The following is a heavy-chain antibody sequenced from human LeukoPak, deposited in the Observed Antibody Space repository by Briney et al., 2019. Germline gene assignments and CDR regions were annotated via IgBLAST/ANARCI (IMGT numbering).Heavy chain of an antibody. Sequence: ASVKVSCKASGHTFTSYGISWVRQAPGQGLEWMGWISAYNGNTNYAQKLQGRVTMTTDTSTSTAYMELRSLRSDDTAVYYCAREYCSSTSCFGPLRNYYYYYMDVWGKGTTVTVSS. D-gene: IGHD2-2*01. J-gene: IGHJ6*03. CDR3: AREYCSSTSCFGPLRNYYYYYMDV. CDR2: ISAYNGNT. V-gene: IGHV1-18*01. CDR1: GHTFTSYG.